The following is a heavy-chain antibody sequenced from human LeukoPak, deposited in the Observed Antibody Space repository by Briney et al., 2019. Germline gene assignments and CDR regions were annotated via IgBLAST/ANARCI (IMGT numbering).Heavy chain of an antibody. CDR1: EFTLSTYW. V-gene: IGHV3-7*03. CDR2: IKKDGSEK. Sequence: GGSLRLSCAVSEFTLSTYWMSWVRQAPGKGLEWVANIKKDGSEKYYVDSVKGRFTISRDNPKNSLYLQMNSLRAEDTAVYYCASGGALWFGESKFDYWGQGTLVTVSS. D-gene: IGHD3-10*01. CDR3: ASGGALWFGESKFDY. J-gene: IGHJ4*02.